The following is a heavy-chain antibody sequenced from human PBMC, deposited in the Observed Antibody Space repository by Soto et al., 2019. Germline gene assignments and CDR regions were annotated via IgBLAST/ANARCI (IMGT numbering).Heavy chain of an antibody. D-gene: IGHD3-22*01. J-gene: IGHJ1*01. Sequence: GGSLRLSCAASGFTFSSYSMNWVRQAPGKGLEWVSFISSSSGTTYYADSVKGRFTISRDNSKNTLYLQMNSLRADDTAVYYCAKEDNYYDSSGYYLAYFHHWGQGTLVTVSS. CDR1: GFTFSSYS. CDR3: AKEDNYYDSSGYYLAYFHH. V-gene: IGHV3-23*01. CDR2: ISSSSGTT.